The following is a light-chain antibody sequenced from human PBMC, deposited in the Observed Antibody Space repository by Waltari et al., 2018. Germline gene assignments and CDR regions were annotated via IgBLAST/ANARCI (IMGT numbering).Light chain of an antibody. V-gene: IGKV2-30*02. CDR3: MQGTHWPWT. Sequence: DVVMTQSPLSLPVTLGQPASISCRSSQSLVHSDGKTYLNGFHQRPGQSPRRLIYKVSNRDSGVPDRFSGRGSGTEFTLNINRVEAEDVGVYYCMQGTHWPWTFGQGTKVEIK. J-gene: IGKJ1*01. CDR2: KVS. CDR1: QSLVHSDGKTY.